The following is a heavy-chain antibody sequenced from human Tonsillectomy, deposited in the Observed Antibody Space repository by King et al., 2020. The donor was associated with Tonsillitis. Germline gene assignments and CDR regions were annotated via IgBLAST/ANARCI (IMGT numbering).Heavy chain of an antibody. CDR2: IFSNDHR. V-gene: IGHV2-26*01. J-gene: IGHJ4*02. CDR1: GFSLSNARMG. D-gene: IGHD2-8*01. CDR3: ARMLESVHGVSSGLDY. Sequence: VTLKESGPVLVKPTETLTLTCTVSGFSLSNARMGVSWIRQPPGKALEWLAHIFSNDHRSYSTSLKTRLTISKDTSKSQVVLTMTNMDPVDTATYYCARMLESVHGVSSGLDYWGQGPLVTVSS.